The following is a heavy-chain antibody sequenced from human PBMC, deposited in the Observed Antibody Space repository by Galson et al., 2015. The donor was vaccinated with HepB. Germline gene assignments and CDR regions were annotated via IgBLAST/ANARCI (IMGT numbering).Heavy chain of an antibody. D-gene: IGHD2-15*01. J-gene: IGHJ3*02. CDR2: IVVGSGNT. Sequence: SVKVSCKASGFTFTSSAVQWVRQARGQRLEWIGWIVVGSGNTNYAQKFQERVTITRDMSTSTAYMELSSLRSEDTAVYYCAAEGVVAATAPNDAFDICGQGTMVTVSS. CDR3: AAEGVVAATAPNDAFDI. V-gene: IGHV1-58*01. CDR1: GFTFTSSA.